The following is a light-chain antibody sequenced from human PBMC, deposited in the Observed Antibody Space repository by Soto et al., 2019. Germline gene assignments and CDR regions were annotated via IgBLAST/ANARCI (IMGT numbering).Light chain of an antibody. J-gene: IGKJ5*01. V-gene: IGKV3-15*01. Sequence: EIVMTQSPATLSVSPGEGPTLSCRASQSVGINLAWYQQKPGQAPRVVVYGASTRATGIQARFSGSGSGTEFTLTISGLKSEEFAVYYCKTYDSWPLLGQGKRREIK. CDR1: QSVGIN. CDR3: KTYDSWPL. CDR2: GAS.